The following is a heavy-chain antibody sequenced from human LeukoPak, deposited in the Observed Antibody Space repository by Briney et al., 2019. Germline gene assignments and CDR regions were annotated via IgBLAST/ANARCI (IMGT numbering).Heavy chain of an antibody. J-gene: IGHJ4*02. V-gene: IGHV3-21*01. CDR3: ARDRIGWELRYFDY. Sequence: GGSLRLSCAASGFTFSNYSMNWVRQAPGKGLEGVSSISSSSIYIYYADSVKGRFTISRDNAKNSLYLQMNSLRAEDTAVYYCARDRIGWELRYFDYWGQGTLVTVSS. CDR1: GFTFSNYS. D-gene: IGHD1-26*01. CDR2: ISSSSIYI.